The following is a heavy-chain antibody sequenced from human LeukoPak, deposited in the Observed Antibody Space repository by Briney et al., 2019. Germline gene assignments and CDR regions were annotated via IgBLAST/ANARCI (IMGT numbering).Heavy chain of an antibody. V-gene: IGHV1-69*05. J-gene: IGHJ4*02. CDR3: AREYYYDSSGYYAHFDY. D-gene: IGHD3-22*01. CDR2: IIPIFGTA. Sequence: ASVKVSCKASGGTFSSYAISWVRQAPGQGLEWMGGIIPIFGTANYAQKFQGRVTITTDESTSTAYMELSSLRSEDTAVYYCAREYYYDSSGYYAHFDYWGQGTLVTVSS. CDR1: GGTFSSYA.